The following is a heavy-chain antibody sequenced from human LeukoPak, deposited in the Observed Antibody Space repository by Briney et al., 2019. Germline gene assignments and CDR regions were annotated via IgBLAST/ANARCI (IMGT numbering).Heavy chain of an antibody. CDR2: ISYDGSNK. J-gene: IGHJ4*02. D-gene: IGHD6-6*01. Sequence: PGGSLRLSCAASGFTFSSYAMHWVRQAPGKGLEWVAVISYDGSNKYYADSVKGRFTISRDNSKNTLYLQMNSLRAEDTAVYYCASGGKNSSATFDYWGQGTLVTVSS. CDR1: GFTFSSYA. V-gene: IGHV3-30-3*01. CDR3: ASGGKNSSATFDY.